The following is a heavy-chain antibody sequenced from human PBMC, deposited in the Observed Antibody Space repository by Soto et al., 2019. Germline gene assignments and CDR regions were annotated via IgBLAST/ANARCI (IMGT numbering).Heavy chain of an antibody. J-gene: IGHJ5*02. V-gene: IGHV1-8*01. CDR3: ARMETFGSLNWFEP. CDR2: MNPGSGDT. CDR1: GYSFTNND. Sequence: ASVKVSGKASGYSFTNNDVSWVRQATGQGLEWMGWMNPGSGDTGYAQKFQGRVTMTRDISIATAYMELSSLRSDDTAIYYCARMETFGSLNWFEPWGQGTLVTVYS. D-gene: IGHD3-16*01.